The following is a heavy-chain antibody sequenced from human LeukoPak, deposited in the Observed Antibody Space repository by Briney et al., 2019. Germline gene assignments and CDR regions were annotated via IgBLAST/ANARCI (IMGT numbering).Heavy chain of an antibody. CDR1: GFTFSSYE. D-gene: IGHD2-8*01. Sequence: GGSLRLSCAASGFTFSSYEMHWVRQAPGKGLEWVSYISKSGRTIYYADSVKGRFTISRDNAKNSLYLQMNSLRAEDTAVHYCAREERYCTNGVCPGAFDYWGQGTLVTVSS. CDR2: ISKSGRTI. V-gene: IGHV3-48*03. CDR3: AREERYCTNGVCPGAFDY. J-gene: IGHJ4*02.